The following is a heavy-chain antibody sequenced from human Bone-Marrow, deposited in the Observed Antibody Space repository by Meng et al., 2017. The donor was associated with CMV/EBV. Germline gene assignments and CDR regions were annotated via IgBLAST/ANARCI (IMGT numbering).Heavy chain of an antibody. V-gene: IGHV4-31*03. D-gene: IGHD4-17*01. J-gene: IGHJ4*02. CDR3: ARLRSAPTVTKWVEVDY. CDR1: GGSISSGGYY. Sequence: SETLSLTCTVSGGSISSGGYYWSWIRQHPGKGLEWIGYIYYSGSTYYNPSLKSRVTISVDTSKNQFSLKLSSVTAADTAVYYCARLRSAPTVTKWVEVDYWGQGTLVTASS. CDR2: IYYSGST.